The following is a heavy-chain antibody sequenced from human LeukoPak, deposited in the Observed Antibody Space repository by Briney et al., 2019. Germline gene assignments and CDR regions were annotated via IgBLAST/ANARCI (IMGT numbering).Heavy chain of an antibody. Sequence: SETLSLTCTVSGGSITTYYWSWIRQPPGKGLEWIASIYYSGRSNYNPSLRSRIAISLDTSKNQFSLTLGSVTAADTAVYYCASDRGGDYASFDSWGQGTLVTVSS. CDR1: GGSITTYY. CDR2: IYYSGRS. J-gene: IGHJ4*02. V-gene: IGHV4-59*01. D-gene: IGHD3-10*01. CDR3: ASDRGGDYASFDS.